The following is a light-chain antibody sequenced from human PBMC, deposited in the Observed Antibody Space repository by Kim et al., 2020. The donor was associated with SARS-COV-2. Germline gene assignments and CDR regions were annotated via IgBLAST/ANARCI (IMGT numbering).Light chain of an antibody. CDR2: QDS. CDR1: KLGDKY. V-gene: IGLV3-1*01. CDR3: QAWDSSTYV. J-gene: IGLJ1*01. Sequence: SSELTQPPSVSVSPGQTVSITCSGDKLGDKYACWYQQKPGQSPVLVIYQDSKRPSGIPERFSGSNSGNTATLTISGTQAMDEADYYCQAWDSSTYVFGTG.